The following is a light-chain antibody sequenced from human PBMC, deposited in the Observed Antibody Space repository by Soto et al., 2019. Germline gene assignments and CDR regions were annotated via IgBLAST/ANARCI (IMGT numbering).Light chain of an antibody. CDR2: LEGSGSY. CDR3: ETWDSDTHTV. CDR1: SGHSSYI. V-gene: IGLV4-60*02. Sequence: QSVLTQSSTASASLGSSVKLTCTLSSGHSSYIIAWHQQQPGKAPRYLMKLEGSGSYNKGSGVPDRFSGSSSGADRYLTISNLQFEDEADYYCETWDSDTHTVFGGGTQLTVL. J-gene: IGLJ3*02.